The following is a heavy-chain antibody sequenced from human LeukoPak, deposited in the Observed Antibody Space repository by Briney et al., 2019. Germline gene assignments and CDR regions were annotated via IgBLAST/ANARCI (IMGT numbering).Heavy chain of an antibody. J-gene: IGHJ3*01. Sequence: PSETLPLTCAVSRGAIRSGFSYGGWVRQAPGKGLEWIGSINYSGTAYYNPSLKSRVTISFDTSKNHFSLKLSSVTAADTAVYYCAGQYGRWNDCFDVWGQGTMVTVSS. CDR1: RGAIRSGFSY. CDR2: INYSGTA. V-gene: IGHV4-39*01. CDR3: AGQYGRWNDCFDV. D-gene: IGHD1-1*01.